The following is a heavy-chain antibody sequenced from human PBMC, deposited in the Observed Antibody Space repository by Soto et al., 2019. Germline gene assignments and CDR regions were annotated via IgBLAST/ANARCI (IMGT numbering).Heavy chain of an antibody. D-gene: IGHD3-3*01. V-gene: IGHV1-8*01. CDR3: ARGRVARITIFGVVTPRTNWFDP. CDR2: MNPNSGNT. Sequence: GASVKVSCKASGYTFTSYDINWVRQATGQGPEWMGWMNPNSGNTGYAQKFQGRVTMTRNTSISTAYMELSSLRSEDTAVYYCARGRVARITIFGVVTPRTNWFDPWDQGTLVTV. J-gene: IGHJ5*02. CDR1: GYTFTSYD.